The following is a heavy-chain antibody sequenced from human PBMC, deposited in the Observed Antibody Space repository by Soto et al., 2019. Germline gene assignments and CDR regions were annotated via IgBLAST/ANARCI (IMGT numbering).Heavy chain of an antibody. V-gene: IGHV3-15*07. J-gene: IGHJ4*02. CDR1: GFTFSNAW. CDR2: IKSKTDGGTT. D-gene: IGHD3-10*01. CDR3: TTDSLLWFGELLYYFDY. Sequence: GGSLRLSCAASGFTFSNAWMNWVRQAPGKGLEWVGRIKSKTDGGTTDYAAPVKGRFTISRDDSKNTLYLQMNSLKAEDTAVYYCTTDSLLWFGELLYYFDYWGQGTLVTVSS.